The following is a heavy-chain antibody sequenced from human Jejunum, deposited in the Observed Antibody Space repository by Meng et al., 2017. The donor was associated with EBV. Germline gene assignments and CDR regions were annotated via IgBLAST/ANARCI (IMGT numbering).Heavy chain of an antibody. CDR1: GDSVSSNSAA. V-gene: IGHV6-1*01. CDR2: TYYRSKWSS. Sequence: QVQLQQSGPXLVKPXXXPSLTCAXSGDSVSSNSAAWNWIRQSPSRGLEWLGRTYYRSKWSSDYAVSVKSRITINPDTSKNQFSLQLNSVTPEDTAVYFCARIASASRRDDYWGQGTLVTVSS. D-gene: IGHD6-13*01. J-gene: IGHJ4*02. CDR3: ARIASASRRDDY.